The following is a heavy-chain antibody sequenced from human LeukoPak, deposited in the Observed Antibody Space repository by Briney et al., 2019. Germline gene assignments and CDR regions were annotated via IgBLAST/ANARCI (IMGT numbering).Heavy chain of an antibody. Sequence: PGGSLRLSRAASGFTFSSYAMSWVRQAPGKGLEWVSAISGSGGSTYYADSVKGRFTISRDNSKNTLYLQMNSLRAEDTAVYYCAKPRGSYWVWYFDLWGRGTLVTVSS. CDR3: AKPRGSYWVWYFDL. V-gene: IGHV3-23*01. CDR1: GFTFSSYA. CDR2: ISGSGGST. J-gene: IGHJ2*01. D-gene: IGHD1-26*01.